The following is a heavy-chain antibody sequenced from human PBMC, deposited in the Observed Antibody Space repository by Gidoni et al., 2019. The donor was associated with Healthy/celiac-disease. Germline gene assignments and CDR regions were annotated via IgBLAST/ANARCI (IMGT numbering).Heavy chain of an antibody. CDR2: IYSGGST. CDR3: ARSSWFGVFDY. Sequence: EVQLVETGGGFIQPGGSLRLSCAASGFTVSSNSMSGVRQTPGKGLGWVSFIYSGGSTCDADSVKGRFTISRDNSKNTLYLQMNSLRAEDTAVYYCARSSWFGVFDYWGQGTLVTVSS. J-gene: IGHJ4*02. D-gene: IGHD3-10*01. CDR1: GFTVSSNS. V-gene: IGHV3-53*02.